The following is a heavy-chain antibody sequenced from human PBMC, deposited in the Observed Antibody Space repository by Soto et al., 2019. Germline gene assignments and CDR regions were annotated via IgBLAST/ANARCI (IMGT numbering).Heavy chain of an antibody. D-gene: IGHD4-17*01. J-gene: IGHJ4*02. Sequence: EVQLVESGGGLVKPGGSLKLSGAPSGFTSIGYGMTWSPKPPGKGLEWVSSISSSSSYIYYADSVKGRFTISRDNAKNSLYLQMNSLRAEDTAVYYCARGNGDYAYWGQGTLVTVSS. CDR2: ISSSSSYI. CDR3: ARGNGDYAY. CDR1: GFTSIGYG. V-gene: IGHV3-21*01.